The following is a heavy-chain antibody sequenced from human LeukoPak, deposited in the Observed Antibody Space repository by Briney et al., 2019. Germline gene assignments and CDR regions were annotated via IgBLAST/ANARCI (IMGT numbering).Heavy chain of an antibody. D-gene: IGHD2-2*01. CDR3: ASLSGVVLPAAIKYYFDY. V-gene: IGHV4-4*02. CDR1: GGSISSSNW. J-gene: IGHJ4*02. CDR2: IYHSGST. Sequence: SETLSLTCAVSGGSISSSNWWSWVRQPPGKGLEWIGEIYHSGSTNYNPSLKSRVTISVDKSKNQFSLKLSSVTAADTAVYYCASLSGVVLPAAIKYYFDYWGQGTLVTVSS.